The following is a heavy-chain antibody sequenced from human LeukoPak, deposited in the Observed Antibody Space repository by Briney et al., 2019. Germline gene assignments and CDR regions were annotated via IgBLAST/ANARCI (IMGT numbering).Heavy chain of an antibody. D-gene: IGHD2-21*01. J-gene: IGHJ3*02. CDR1: GGSISSHY. Sequence: SETLSLTCTVSGGSISSHYWSWIRQPPGKGLEWIGYIYYSGSTNYNPSLKSRVTISVDTSKNQFSLKLSSVTAADTAVYYCARDSRCGGDCYTDAFDIWGQGTMVTVSS. V-gene: IGHV4-59*11. CDR3: ARDSRCGGDCYTDAFDI. CDR2: IYYSGST.